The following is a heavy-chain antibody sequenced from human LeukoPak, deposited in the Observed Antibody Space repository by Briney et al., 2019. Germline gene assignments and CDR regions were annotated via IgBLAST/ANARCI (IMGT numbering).Heavy chain of an antibody. CDR2: ISSSGGST. D-gene: IGHD6-19*01. CDR1: GFTFSSAA. CDR3: AKGSRSIAVDNLCDY. Sequence: GGSLRLSCAASGFTFSSAAMSWVRQAPGKGLEWVSIISSSGGSTYYADSVKGRFIISRDNSKNTLYLQMNSLRAEDTAVYYCAKGSRSIAVDNLCDYWRQGSLVTVFS. J-gene: IGHJ4*02. V-gene: IGHV3-23*01.